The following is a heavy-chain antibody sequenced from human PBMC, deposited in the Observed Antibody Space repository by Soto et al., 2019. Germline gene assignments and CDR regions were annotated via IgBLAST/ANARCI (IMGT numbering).Heavy chain of an antibody. J-gene: IGHJ4*02. CDR1: GFTFSSYS. CDR2: ISSSSSTI. Sequence: GGSLRLSCTASGFTFSSYSMNWVRQAPGTGLEWVSYISSSSSTIYYADSVKGRFTISRDNAKNSLYLQMNSLRAEDTAVYYCARDLVPYSSSSGYFDYWGQGTLVTVSS. CDR3: ARDLVPYSSSSGYFDY. D-gene: IGHD6-6*01. V-gene: IGHV3-48*01.